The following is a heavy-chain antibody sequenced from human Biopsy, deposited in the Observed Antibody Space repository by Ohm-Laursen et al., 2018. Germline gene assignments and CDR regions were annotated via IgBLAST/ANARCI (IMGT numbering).Heavy chain of an antibody. J-gene: IGHJ6*02. CDR3: GRDGYFDGNAYYVDDYFYYGMDV. D-gene: IGHD3-10*02. Sequence: ASVKVSCKASGYTFTSFDINWVRQATGQGLEWMGWMNPNSGNTGYAQKLQGRVTMTRNTSISTAYMELSSLGSEDTAVYYCGRDGYFDGNAYYVDDYFYYGMDVWGQGTTVTVSS. CDR1: GYTFTSFD. CDR2: MNPNSGNT. V-gene: IGHV1-8*01.